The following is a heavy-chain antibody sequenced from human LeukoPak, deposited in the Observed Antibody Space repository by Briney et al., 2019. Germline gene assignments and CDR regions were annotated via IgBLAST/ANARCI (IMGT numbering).Heavy chain of an antibody. J-gene: IGHJ4*02. Sequence: ASVKVSCKASGYTFTSYGISWVRQAPGQGLEWMGWMNPNSGNTGYAQKFQGRVTMTRNTSISTAYMELSSLRSEDTAVYYCARGLNRYSGYLRDYWGQGTLVTVSS. CDR3: ARGLNRYSGYLRDY. CDR1: GYTFTSYG. D-gene: IGHD5-12*01. CDR2: MNPNSGNT. V-gene: IGHV1-8*02.